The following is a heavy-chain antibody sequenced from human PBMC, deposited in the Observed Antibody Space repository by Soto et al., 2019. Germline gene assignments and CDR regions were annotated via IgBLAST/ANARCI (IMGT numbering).Heavy chain of an antibody. Sequence: SETLSLTCTVSSGSISSGGYYWSVIRKHPGKGLEGIGYIYYSGSTYYNPSLTSRVTISVDTSKNQCSMKLSSVPATDTSLYYCSRDHRVYCSGGSCLYVWGQGTLVTV. CDR1: SGSISSGGYY. V-gene: IGHV4-31*03. CDR2: IYYSGST. J-gene: IGHJ4*02. D-gene: IGHD2-15*01. CDR3: SRDHRVYCSGGSCLYV.